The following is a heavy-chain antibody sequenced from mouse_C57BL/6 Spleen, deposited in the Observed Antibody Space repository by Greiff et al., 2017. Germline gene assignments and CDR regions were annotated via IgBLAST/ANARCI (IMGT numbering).Heavy chain of an antibody. D-gene: IGHD4-1*01. V-gene: IGHV1-72*01. CDR2: FDPNSGGT. CDR1: GYTFTSYW. CDR3: ARSGTGASMDY. Sequence: VQLQQPGAELVKPGASVKLSCKASGYTFTSYWMHWVKQRPGRGLEWIGRFDPNSGGTKYNEKFKSKATLTVDKPSSTAYMQLSSLTSEDSAVYYCARSGTGASMDYWGQGTSVTVSS. J-gene: IGHJ4*01.